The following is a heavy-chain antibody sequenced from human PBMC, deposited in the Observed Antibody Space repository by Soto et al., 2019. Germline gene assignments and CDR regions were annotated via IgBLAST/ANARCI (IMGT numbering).Heavy chain of an antibody. J-gene: IGHJ4*02. CDR1: GLAFSTHW. CDR3: ENRPNNVQYSVGVFDF. Sequence: EVQLVEFGGGLVKPGGSLRLSCAASGLAFSTHWMTWVRQAPGKGLEWVANINQDGTEKYYVDSVKGRFTISRDNAKNPLYLQRNSLTAEDTALYYCENRPNNVQYSVGVFDFWGQGALVTVSS. D-gene: IGHD2-21*01. CDR2: INQDGTEK. V-gene: IGHV3-7*01.